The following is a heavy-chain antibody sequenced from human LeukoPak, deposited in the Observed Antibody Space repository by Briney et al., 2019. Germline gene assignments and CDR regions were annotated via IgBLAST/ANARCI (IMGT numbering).Heavy chain of an antibody. CDR3: ARKDSSSVYYMDY. CDR1: QYSFTNYW. CDR2: IYPDDSDT. Sequence: GESLKISCKGFQYSFTNYWIGWVRQMPGKGLEWMGFIYPDDSDTRYSPSFQGQVTISVDKSISTAYLQWRSLKASDTAIYFCARKDSSSVYYMDYWGQGTLVTVSS. J-gene: IGHJ4*02. D-gene: IGHD6-13*01. V-gene: IGHV5-51*01.